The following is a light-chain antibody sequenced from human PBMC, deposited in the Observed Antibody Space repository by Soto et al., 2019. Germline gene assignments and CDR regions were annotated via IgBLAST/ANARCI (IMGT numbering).Light chain of an antibody. J-gene: IGKJ5*01. CDR1: QSVSNH. CDR2: DAS. V-gene: IGKV3-11*01. Sequence: IVLTQSPGTLSLSPGERATLSCRASQSVSNHLAWYQQKPGQAPRLLIYDASRRVTGIPPRFSGSGSGTDFTLTLRSLEPEDVEDYYRQQRAGSSTFGQGTRLEIK. CDR3: QQRAGSST.